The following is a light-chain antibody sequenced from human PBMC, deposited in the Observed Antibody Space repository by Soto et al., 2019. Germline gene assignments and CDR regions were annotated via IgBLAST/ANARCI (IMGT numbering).Light chain of an antibody. J-gene: IGLJ2*01. V-gene: IGLV8-61*01. CDR2: STN. CDR1: SGSVSTNYY. Sequence: QTVVTQEPSFSVSPGGTVTLTCGLSSGSVSTNYYPSWYQQTPGQAPRTLIYSTNTRSSGVPDRFSGSILGNKAALTIAGAKADDESDYYCVLYMGGGVVFGGGTKVTVL. CDR3: VLYMGGGVV.